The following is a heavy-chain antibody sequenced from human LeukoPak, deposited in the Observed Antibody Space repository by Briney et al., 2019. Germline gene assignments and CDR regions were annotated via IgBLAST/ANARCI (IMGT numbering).Heavy chain of an antibody. CDR1: EFTFSSYA. V-gene: IGHV3-30-3*01. J-gene: IGHJ3*02. CDR3: ARDDAKWEPLLGSNAFDI. Sequence: PGGSLRLSCAASEFTFSSYAMHWVRQAPGKGLEWVAVMSFDGDREYHADSVKGRFTISRDNSKNMLYLQMNSLKPEDTAMYYCARDDAKWEPLLGSNAFDIWGQGTMVTVSS. CDR2: MSFDGDRE. D-gene: IGHD1-26*01.